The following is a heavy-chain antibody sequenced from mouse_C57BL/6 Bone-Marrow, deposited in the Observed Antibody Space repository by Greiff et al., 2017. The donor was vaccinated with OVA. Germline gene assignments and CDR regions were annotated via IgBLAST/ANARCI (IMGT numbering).Heavy chain of an antibody. D-gene: IGHD2-5*01. CDR3: ARRYSNYSTAY. J-gene: IGHJ3*01. CDR1: GYTFTSYG. Sequence: VKLQESGAELARPGASVKLSCKASGYTFTSYGISWVKQRTGQGLEWIGEIYPRSGNTYYNEKFKGKATLTADKSSSTAYMELRSLTSEDSAVYFCARRYSNYSTAYWGQGTLVTVSA. V-gene: IGHV1-81*01. CDR2: IYPRSGNT.